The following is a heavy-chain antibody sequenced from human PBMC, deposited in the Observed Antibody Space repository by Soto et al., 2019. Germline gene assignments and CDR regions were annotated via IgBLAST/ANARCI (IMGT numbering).Heavy chain of an antibody. CDR3: SADHPHTAIGWPV. J-gene: IGHJ6*02. CDR1: GFDFGSFG. CDR2: IVVASGRT. V-gene: IGHV1-58*02. Sequence: SAKVSCKASGFDFGSFGIQFLRQTRGRGLEWIGWIVVASGRTNYARQFQGRVAFSRDMSSTTAYMDLYDLKSDDTAVYFCSADHPHTAIGWPVWGQGTTVTVSS.